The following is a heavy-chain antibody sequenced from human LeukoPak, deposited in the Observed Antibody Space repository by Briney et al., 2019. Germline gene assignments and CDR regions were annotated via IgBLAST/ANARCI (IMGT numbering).Heavy chain of an antibody. D-gene: IGHD3-10*01. J-gene: IGHJ4*02. CDR3: AKDGYYGSGTKNYFDY. V-gene: IGHV3-9*01. CDR1: GFTFDDYA. CDR2: ISWNSGSI. Sequence: GRSLRLSCAAPGFTFDDYAMHWVRQAPGKGLEWVSGISWNSGSIVYADSVKGRFTISRDNAKNSLFLQMNSLRAEDTALYYCAKDGYYGSGTKNYFDYWGQGTLVTVSS.